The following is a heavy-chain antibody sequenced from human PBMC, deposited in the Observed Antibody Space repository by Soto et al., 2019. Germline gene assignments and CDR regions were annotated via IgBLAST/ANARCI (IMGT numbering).Heavy chain of an antibody. J-gene: IGHJ4*02. CDR2: ISDRPTGHT. V-gene: IGHV3-23*01. CDR1: VFTFSHYT. CDR3: TTRMNAHFHY. D-gene: IGHD2-2*01. Sequence: VGSLRLSCVSSVFTFSHYTLNCVRRSPGKGLEWVSTISDRPTGHTHYAESVRGRFTISRDDSRDTVFLQMDSLRAEDTAVYYCTTRMNAHFHYWGQGGLCSVSS.